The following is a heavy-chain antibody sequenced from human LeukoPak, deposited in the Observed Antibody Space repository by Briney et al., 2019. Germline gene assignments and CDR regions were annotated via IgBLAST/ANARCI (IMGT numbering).Heavy chain of an antibody. V-gene: IGHV4-59*01. CDR1: GGSIGYYY. CDR3: ARVNINSWHSCDY. Sequence: PSETLSLTCTVSGGSIGYYYWSWIRQPPGKGLEWIGNFYYSGSPNYNPSLKSRVTISIDTSKNQFSLKLSAVTAADTAVYYCARVNINSWHSCDYWGQGTLVTVSS. CDR2: FYYSGSP. J-gene: IGHJ4*02. D-gene: IGHD6-13*01.